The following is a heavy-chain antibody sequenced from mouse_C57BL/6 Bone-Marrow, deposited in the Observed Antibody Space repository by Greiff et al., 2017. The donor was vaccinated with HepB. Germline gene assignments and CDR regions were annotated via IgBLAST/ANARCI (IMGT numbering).Heavy chain of an antibody. CDR1: GYTFTDYE. D-gene: IGHD1-1*01. J-gene: IGHJ1*03. CDR3: TRSTVVALDWYFDV. Sequence: QVQLQQSGAELVRPGASVTLSCKASGYTFTDYEMHWVKQTPVHGLEWIGAIDPETGGTAYNQKFKGKAILTADKSSSTAYMELRSLTSEDSAVYYCTRSTVVALDWYFDVWGTGTTVTVSS. V-gene: IGHV1-15*01. CDR2: IDPETGGT.